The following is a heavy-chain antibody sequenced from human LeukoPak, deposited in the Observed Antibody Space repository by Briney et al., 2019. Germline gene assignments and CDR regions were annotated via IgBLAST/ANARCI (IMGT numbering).Heavy chain of an antibody. D-gene: IGHD2-2*01. Sequence: GGSLRLSCAASGFTFSSYGMHWVRQAPGKGLEWVAFVRYDGSNKYYADSVKGRFTISRDNSKNTLYLQMNSLRAEDTAVYYCARDRGDIVVVPAAMRTSYFDYWGQGTLVTVSS. CDR1: GFTFSSYG. J-gene: IGHJ4*02. CDR3: ARDRGDIVVVPAAMRTSYFDY. V-gene: IGHV3-30*02. CDR2: VRYDGSNK.